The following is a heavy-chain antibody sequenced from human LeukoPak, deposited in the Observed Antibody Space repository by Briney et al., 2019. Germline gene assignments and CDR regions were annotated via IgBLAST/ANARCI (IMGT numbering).Heavy chain of an antibody. CDR3: ARKRSPGAFDI. V-gene: IGHV3-48*03. Sequence: PGGSLRLSCAASGFTFSTYEINWVRQAPGKGLEWISYISGSADTAYYADSVKGRFTMSRDNARNSLYLQMNSLGAEDTAVYYCARKRSPGAFDIWGQGTMVTVSS. CDR2: ISGSADTA. CDR1: GFTFSTYE. J-gene: IGHJ3*02.